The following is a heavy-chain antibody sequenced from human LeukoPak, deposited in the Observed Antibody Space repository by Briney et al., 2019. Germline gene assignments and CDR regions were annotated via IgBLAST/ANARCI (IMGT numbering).Heavy chain of an antibody. CDR1: GFISSNY. J-gene: IGHJ4*02. CDR3: ARGDCSSTSCYVDY. Sequence: PSGGSLRLFCAASGFISSNYMNGVRQAPGRGLEWGSVIYSGGSTYYADSVKGRFTISRDNSKNTLYLQMNSLRAEDTAVYYCARGDCSSTSCYVDYWGQGTLVTVSS. CDR2: IYSGGST. D-gene: IGHD2-2*01. V-gene: IGHV3-53*01.